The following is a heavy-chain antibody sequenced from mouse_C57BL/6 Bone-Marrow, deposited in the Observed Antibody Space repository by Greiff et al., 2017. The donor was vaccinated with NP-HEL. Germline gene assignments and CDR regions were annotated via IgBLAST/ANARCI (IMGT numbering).Heavy chain of an antibody. D-gene: IGHD3-1*01. J-gene: IGHJ2*01. V-gene: IGHV5-12*01. Sequence: DVQLVESGGGLVQPGGSLKLSCAASGFTFSDYYMYWVRQTPEKRLEWVAYISNGGGSTYYPDTVKGRFTISRDNAKNTLYLQMSRLKSEDTAMYYCARHGRDFDYWGQGTTLTVSS. CDR3: ARHGRDFDY. CDR2: ISNGGGST. CDR1: GFTFSDYY.